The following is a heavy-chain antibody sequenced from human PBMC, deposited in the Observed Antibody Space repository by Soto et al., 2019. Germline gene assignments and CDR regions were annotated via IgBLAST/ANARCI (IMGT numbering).Heavy chain of an antibody. CDR3: GKERRGSGWSVCDF. Sequence: VQLLESGGGLVQPGGSLRLSCAASGFIFRDYAMNWVRQAPGKGLEWVSDISGSGDSARYADSVKGRFTISRDNSRDTLYLHMNSLRVDDTPVYYCGKERRGSGWSVCDFWGQGDLVTVSS. CDR2: ISGSGDSA. J-gene: IGHJ4*02. CDR1: GFIFRDYA. V-gene: IGHV3-23*01. D-gene: IGHD6-19*01.